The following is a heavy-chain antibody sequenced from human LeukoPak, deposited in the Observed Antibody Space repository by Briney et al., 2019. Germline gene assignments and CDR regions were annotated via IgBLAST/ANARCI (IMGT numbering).Heavy chain of an antibody. J-gene: IGHJ4*02. D-gene: IGHD4-11*01. CDR1: GFTFSSYS. Sequence: GGSLRLSCAASGFTFSSYSMNWVRQAPGKGLEWVSYISSSSTIYYADSVKGRFTISRDNAKNSLYLQMNSLRAEDTAVYYCARGGRGNYVFDYWGQGTLVTVSS. CDR2: ISSSSTI. V-gene: IGHV3-48*01. CDR3: ARGGRGNYVFDY.